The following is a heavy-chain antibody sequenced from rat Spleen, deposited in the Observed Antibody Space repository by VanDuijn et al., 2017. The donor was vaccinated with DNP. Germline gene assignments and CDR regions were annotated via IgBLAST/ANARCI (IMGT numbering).Heavy chain of an antibody. Sequence: QVQLKESGPGLVQPSQTLSLTCTVAGSSLTIYNIHWVRQPPGKGLEWMGVIWNTGGTRYNSALKSRLSINKDTSKNQVFLKMNSLQTEDTATYYCARETPSIAAIGAMDAWGQGTSVTVSS. CDR1: GSSLTIYN. D-gene: IGHD1-2*01. V-gene: IGHV2-41*01. CDR3: ARETPSIAAIGAMDA. J-gene: IGHJ4*01. CDR2: IWNTGGT.